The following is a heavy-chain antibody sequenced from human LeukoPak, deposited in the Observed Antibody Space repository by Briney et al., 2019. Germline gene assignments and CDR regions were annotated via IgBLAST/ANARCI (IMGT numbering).Heavy chain of an antibody. V-gene: IGHV4-30-4*08. CDR1: GGSISGSDYY. J-gene: IGHJ4*02. CDR3: ARRRGYSYGPFDY. D-gene: IGHD5-18*01. CDR2: IYYTGSS. Sequence: ASETLSLTCTVSGGSISGSDYYWSWIRQPPEKGLEWIGYIYYTGSSYHNPSLRSRLTISVDTSKNQFSLKLSSVTAADTAVYYCARRRGYSYGPFDYWGQGTLVTVSS.